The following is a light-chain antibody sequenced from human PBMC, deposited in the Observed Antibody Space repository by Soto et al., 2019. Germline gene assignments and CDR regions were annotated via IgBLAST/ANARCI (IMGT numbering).Light chain of an antibody. CDR3: SSYTTSNTRQIV. CDR2: DVS. J-gene: IGLJ1*01. CDR1: SSDVGGYNY. Sequence: QFVLAQPASGSGSPGQSITISCTGTSSDVGGYNYVSWYQHHPGKAPKLMIYDVSNRPSGVSNRFSGSKSGNTASLTISGLQPEDEADYYCSSYTTSNTRQIVFGTGTKVTVL. V-gene: IGLV2-14*03.